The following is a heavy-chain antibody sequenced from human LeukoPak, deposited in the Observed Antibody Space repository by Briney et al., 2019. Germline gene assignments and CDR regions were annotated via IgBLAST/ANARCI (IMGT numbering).Heavy chain of an antibody. D-gene: IGHD1-26*01. CDR1: GGSISSGGYY. Sequence: SETLSLTCTVSGGSISSGGYYWGWVRQPPGKGLEWIGNVYYRGSTYYNPSLKSRVTMSVDTSKNQFFLNVNSVTAADTAVYYCARGRPFSAGYHFDYWGQGILVTVSA. CDR2: VYYRGST. V-gene: IGHV4-39*01. CDR3: ARGRPFSAGYHFDY. J-gene: IGHJ4*02.